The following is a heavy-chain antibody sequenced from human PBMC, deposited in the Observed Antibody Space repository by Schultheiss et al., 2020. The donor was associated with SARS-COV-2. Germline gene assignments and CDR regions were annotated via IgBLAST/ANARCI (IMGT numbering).Heavy chain of an antibody. V-gene: IGHV3-53*01. CDR2: IYSGGST. D-gene: IGHD3-22*01. J-gene: IGHJ4*02. CDR1: GFTVSSNY. Sequence: GGSLRLSCAASGFTVSSNYMSWVRQAPGKGLEWVSVIYSGGSTYYADSVKGRFTISRDNSKNTLYLQMNSLRAEDTAVYYCAKALRTYDSSGYDYWGQGTLVTVSS. CDR3: AKALRTYDSSGYDY.